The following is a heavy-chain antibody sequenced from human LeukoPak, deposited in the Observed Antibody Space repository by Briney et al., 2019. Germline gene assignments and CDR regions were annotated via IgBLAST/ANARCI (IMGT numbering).Heavy chain of an antibody. D-gene: IGHD3-10*01. CDR2: IDTTTGNP. CDR1: GYPFSAHF. Sequence: ASVKVSCKASGYPFSAHFLNWVRQAPGQGLEWMGNIDTTTGNPRYAQDFTGRFVFSLDTSVSTAYLQITSLKADDAAAYYCVRGTPTPGMDYWGQGTQVTVSS. J-gene: IGHJ4*02. CDR3: VRGTPTPGMDY. V-gene: IGHV7-4-1*02.